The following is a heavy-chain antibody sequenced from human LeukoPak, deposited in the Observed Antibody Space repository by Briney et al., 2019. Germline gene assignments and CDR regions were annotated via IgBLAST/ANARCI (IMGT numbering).Heavy chain of an antibody. J-gene: IGHJ6*02. V-gene: IGHV4-59*01. Sequence: SETLSLTCTVSGDSISSYYWSWIRQPPGKGLEWIGYIYYSGSTNYNPSLKSRVTISVDTYKNQFSLKLSSVTAADTAVYYCARASSTFYYGMDVWGQGTTVTASS. CDR1: GDSISSYY. CDR2: IYYSGST. D-gene: IGHD3-16*01. CDR3: ARASSTFYYGMDV.